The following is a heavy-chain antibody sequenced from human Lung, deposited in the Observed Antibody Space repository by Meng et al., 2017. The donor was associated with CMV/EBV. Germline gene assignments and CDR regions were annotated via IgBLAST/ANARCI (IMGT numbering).Heavy chain of an antibody. D-gene: IGHD3-22*01. Sequence: SXTLSLXCAISGDSVSSNSAAWNWIRQSPSRGLEWLGTTFYRSKWYNNYGVSVKSRITINADTSKNQLSLQLTSVTPEDAAVYFCARAGRSYLYYFDYWGQGTRVTVSS. V-gene: IGHV6-1*01. CDR2: TFYRSKWYN. CDR1: GDSVSSNSAA. CDR3: ARAGRSYLYYFDY. J-gene: IGHJ4*02.